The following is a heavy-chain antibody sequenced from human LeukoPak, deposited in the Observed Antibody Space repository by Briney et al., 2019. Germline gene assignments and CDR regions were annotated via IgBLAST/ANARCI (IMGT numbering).Heavy chain of an antibody. CDR2: IIPILGIA. D-gene: IGHD2-15*01. Sequence: ASVKVSCKASGGTFSSYTMSWVRQAPGQGLEWMGRIIPILGIANYAQKFQGRFTISADNSTSTPYMEMSSLRSEDTAVYYCARQEYSSGGSCKPNNWFDPWGQGTLVTVSS. CDR1: GGTFSSYT. J-gene: IGHJ5*02. V-gene: IGHV1-69*02. CDR3: ARQEYSSGGSCKPNNWFDP.